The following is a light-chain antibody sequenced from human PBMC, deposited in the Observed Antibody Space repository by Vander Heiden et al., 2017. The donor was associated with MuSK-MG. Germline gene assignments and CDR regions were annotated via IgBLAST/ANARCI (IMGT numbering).Light chain of an antibody. CDR3: QQRTNWWT. CDR1: QSASSY. CDR2: DAS. J-gene: IGKJ1*01. V-gene: IGKV3-11*01. Sequence: EIVLTQSPATLSLSPGERATLSCRASQSASSYLAWYQQKPGQAPRLLIYDASNRATGIPARFSGSGSGTDFTLTSSSLEPEDFAVYYWQQRTNWWTFGQGTKMEIK.